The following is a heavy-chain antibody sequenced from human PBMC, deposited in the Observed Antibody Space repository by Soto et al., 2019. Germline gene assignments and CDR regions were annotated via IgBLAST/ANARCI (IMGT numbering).Heavy chain of an antibody. CDR2: ISDSGAGT. J-gene: IGHJ6*03. Sequence: EVQLLESGGGLVQPGGSLRLSCAASGFNFRSHAMSWVRQAPGKGLEWVSVISDSGAGTDYADSVKGRFTISRDNSKNTLYLQMNSLRAEDTAVYDCATGSNVWGKGTTVTVSS. D-gene: IGHD3-10*01. CDR1: GFNFRSHA. V-gene: IGHV3-23*01. CDR3: ATGSNV.